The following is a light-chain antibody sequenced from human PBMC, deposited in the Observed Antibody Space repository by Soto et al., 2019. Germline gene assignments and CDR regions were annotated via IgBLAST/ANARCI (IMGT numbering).Light chain of an antibody. CDR1: QGIAGS. Sequence: DIQLTQSPSFLSASVGDRVTITCRASQGIAGSLAWYQQKPGKPPKLLIYAESTLQSGVPSRFSGSGSGTRGTLTISSLQPEDFATYYCQQYNSYSWTFGQGTKVDIK. CDR2: AES. J-gene: IGKJ1*01. CDR3: QQYNSYSWT. V-gene: IGKV1-9*01.